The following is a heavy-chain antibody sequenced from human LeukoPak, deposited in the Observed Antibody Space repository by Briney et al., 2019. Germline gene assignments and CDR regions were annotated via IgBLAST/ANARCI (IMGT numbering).Heavy chain of an antibody. CDR2: IYYSGST. CDR3: ARRGDSSGYYQPNAFDI. Sequence: SETLSLTCTVSGGSISSYYWSWIRQPPGKGLEWIRYIYYSGSTNYNPSLKSRVTISVDTSKNQFSLKLSSVTAADTAVYYCARRGDSSGYYQPNAFDIWGQGTMVTVSS. V-gene: IGHV4-59*01. J-gene: IGHJ3*02. D-gene: IGHD3-22*01. CDR1: GGSISSYY.